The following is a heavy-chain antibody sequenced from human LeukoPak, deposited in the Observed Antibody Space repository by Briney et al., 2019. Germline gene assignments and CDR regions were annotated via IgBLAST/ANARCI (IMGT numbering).Heavy chain of an antibody. Sequence: GGSLRLSCAASGFTFSSYTMSWVRQAPGKGLEWVSAISGSGGSTHYADSVKGRFTISRDNSKNTLYLQMNSLRAEDTAVYYCARDTGYSTDIWGQGTMVTVSS. D-gene: IGHD6-13*01. V-gene: IGHV3-23*01. J-gene: IGHJ3*02. CDR3: ARDTGYSTDI. CDR2: ISGSGGST. CDR1: GFTFSSYT.